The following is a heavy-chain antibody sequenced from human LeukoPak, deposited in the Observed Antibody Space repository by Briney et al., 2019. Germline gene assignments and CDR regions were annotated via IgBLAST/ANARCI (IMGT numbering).Heavy chain of an antibody. Sequence: GGSLRLSCAASGFTFSGYAMSWVRQAPGKGLEWVSAISGSGGSTYYADSVKGRFTISRDNSKNTLYLQMNSLRAEDTAVYYCAKGRYSSGGTDYWGQGTLVTVSS. J-gene: IGHJ4*02. CDR1: GFTFSGYA. CDR3: AKGRYSSGGTDY. D-gene: IGHD6-19*01. V-gene: IGHV3-23*01. CDR2: ISGSGGST.